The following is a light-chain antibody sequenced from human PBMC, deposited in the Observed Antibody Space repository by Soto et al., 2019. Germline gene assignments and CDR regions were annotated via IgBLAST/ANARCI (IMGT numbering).Light chain of an antibody. CDR3: QHYNNWPLA. CDR1: QSISSY. Sequence: EIVMTQSPATLSVSPGERATLSCRASQSISSYLAWYQQKPGQAPRLLIYDASTMATGIPARFSGSGSGTEFTLTISSLQSEDFAVYYCQHYNNWPLAFGGGTKVEIK. J-gene: IGKJ4*01. V-gene: IGKV3-15*01. CDR2: DAS.